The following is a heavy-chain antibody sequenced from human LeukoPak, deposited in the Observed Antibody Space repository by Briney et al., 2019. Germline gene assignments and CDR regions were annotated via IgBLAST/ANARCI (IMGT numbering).Heavy chain of an antibody. CDR1: GFTVSTKY. Sequence: PGGSLRLSCAASGFTVSTKYMSWGPQAPGGGLEWVSTIYTSGDTYYAASVKGRFTISRDDSKNTLYLQVNSLRAEDTAVYYCARGLYTTRHLNHFDYWGQGTLVTVSS. D-gene: IGHD2-2*02. CDR3: ARGLYTTRHLNHFDY. CDR2: IYTSGDT. V-gene: IGHV3-53*01. J-gene: IGHJ4*02.